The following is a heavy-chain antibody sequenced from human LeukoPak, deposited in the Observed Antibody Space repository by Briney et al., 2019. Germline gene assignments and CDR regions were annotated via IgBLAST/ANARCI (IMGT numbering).Heavy chain of an antibody. CDR1: GGSISSYY. V-gene: IGHV4-39*07. D-gene: IGHD2-21*01. CDR3: ARDLRRHIVVVSYAFDI. Sequence: SETLSLTCTVSGGSISSYYWGWIRQPPGKGLEWIGSIYYSGSTYYNPSLKSRVTISVDTSKNQFSLKLSSVTAADTAVYYCARDLRRHIVVVSYAFDIWGQGTMVTVSS. CDR2: IYYSGST. J-gene: IGHJ3*02.